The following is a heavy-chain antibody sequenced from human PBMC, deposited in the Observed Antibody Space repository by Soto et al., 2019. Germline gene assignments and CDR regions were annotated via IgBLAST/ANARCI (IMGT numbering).Heavy chain of an antibody. D-gene: IGHD6-13*01. J-gene: IGHJ4*02. Sequence: PSETLSLTCSVSGGSMNGYYWSWIRQTPGQGLEWLGFIYFSGSTRYNPSLMSRLTISLDKSKRQFSMSLSSVTAVDTAVYYCARSVATPGTNIDFWGQGTLVTVSS. CDR3: ARSVATPGTNIDF. CDR2: IYFSGST. CDR1: GGSMNGYY. V-gene: IGHV4-4*09.